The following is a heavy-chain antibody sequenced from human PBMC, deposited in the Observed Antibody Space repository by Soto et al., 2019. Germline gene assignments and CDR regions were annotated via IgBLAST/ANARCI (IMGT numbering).Heavy chain of an antibody. CDR2: ISYVGSNK. CDR1: GFTFSSYG. V-gene: IGHV3-30*18. D-gene: IGHD2-2*01. Sequence: QVQLVESGGGVVQPGRSLRLSCAASGFTFSSYGMHWVRQAPGKGLEWVAVISYVGSNKYYADSVKGRFTISRDNSKNTLYLQMNSLRAEDTAVYYCAKLGYCSSTSCYSGWGAFDIWGQGTMVTVSS. J-gene: IGHJ3*02. CDR3: AKLGYCSSTSCYSGWGAFDI.